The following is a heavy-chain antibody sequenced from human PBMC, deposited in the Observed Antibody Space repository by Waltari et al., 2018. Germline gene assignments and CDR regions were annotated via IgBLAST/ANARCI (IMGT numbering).Heavy chain of an antibody. V-gene: IGHV1-69*01. J-gene: IGHJ4*02. CDR1: GGTFSSYA. D-gene: IGHD2-2*01. CDR3: EVRLSEYLGNFDY. CDR2: IIPIFVTA. Sequence: QVQLVQSGAEVKKPGSSVKVSCKASGGTFSSYAISWVRQAPGQGLEWMGGIIPIFVTANYAQKFQGRVTITADESTSTAYMELSSLRSEDTAVYYCEVRLSEYLGNFDYWGQGTLVTVSS.